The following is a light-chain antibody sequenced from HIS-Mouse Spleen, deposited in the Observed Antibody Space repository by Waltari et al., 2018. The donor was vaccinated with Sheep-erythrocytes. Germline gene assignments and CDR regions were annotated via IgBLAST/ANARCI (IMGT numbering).Light chain of an antibody. J-gene: IGLJ1*01. V-gene: IGLV2-8*01. Sequence: QSALTQPPSASGSPGQSVTISCTGTSSDVGGYNYVSWYPQHPGTAPTLMIYDVSKRPSGVPDRFSGSKSGNTASLTISGLQAEDEADYYCCSYAGSYNHVFATGTKVTVL. CDR2: DVS. CDR3: CSYAGSYNHV. CDR1: SSDVGGYNY.